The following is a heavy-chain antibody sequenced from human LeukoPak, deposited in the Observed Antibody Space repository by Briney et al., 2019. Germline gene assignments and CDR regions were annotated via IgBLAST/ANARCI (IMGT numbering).Heavy chain of an antibody. D-gene: IGHD2-2*01. CDR3: ARAVRDMLVLPAAYWFDP. Sequence: PSQTLSLTCTVSGGSISSGSYYWSWIRQPAGKGLEWIGHVYTSGSTNYNPSLKSRVTISVDTSKNQFSLKLSSVTAADTAVYYCARAVRDMLVLPAAYWFDPWGQGTLVTVSS. CDR2: VYTSGST. J-gene: IGHJ5*02. V-gene: IGHV4-61*09. CDR1: GGSISSGSYY.